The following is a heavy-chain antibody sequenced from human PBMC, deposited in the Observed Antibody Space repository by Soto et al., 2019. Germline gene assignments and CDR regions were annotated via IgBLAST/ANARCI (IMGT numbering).Heavy chain of an antibody. J-gene: IGHJ4*02. D-gene: IGHD5-12*01. CDR2: IIPIFGTA. CDR3: ASGAYSGYVAYYFDY. CDR1: GGTFSSYA. V-gene: IGHV1-69*06. Sequence: SVKVSCKASGGTFSSYAISWVRQAPGQGLEWMGGIIPIFGTANYAQKFQGRVTITADKSTSTAYMELSSLRSEDTAVYYCASGAYSGYVAYYFDYWGQGTLVTVSS.